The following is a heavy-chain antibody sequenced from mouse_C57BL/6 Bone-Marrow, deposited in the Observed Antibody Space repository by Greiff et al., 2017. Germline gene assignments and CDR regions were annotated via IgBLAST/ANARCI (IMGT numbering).Heavy chain of an antibody. CDR3: ARNFGNDDFDY. CDR2: IYPAGGYT. J-gene: IGHJ2*01. CDR1: GYTFTNYW. V-gene: IGHV1-63*01. Sequence: QVQLQQSGAELVRPGTSVKLSCKASGYTFTNYWIGWAKQRPGHGLEWIGEIYPAGGYTNYNEKFKGKATLTADKSSSTAYMQRSSLTSEDSAMDYWARNFGNDDFDYWGQGTTLTVAS. D-gene: IGHD2-2*01.